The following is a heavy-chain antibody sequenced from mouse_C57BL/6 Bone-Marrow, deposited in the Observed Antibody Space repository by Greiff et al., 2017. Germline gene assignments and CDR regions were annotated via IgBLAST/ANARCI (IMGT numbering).Heavy chain of an antibody. Sequence: QVQLQQPGAELVKPGASVKMSCKASGYTFTSYWITWVKQRPGQGLEWIGDIYPGSGSTNYNEKFKSKATLTVDTSSSTAYMQLSSLTSEGSAVYYCEREGTGWAWFAYWGQGTLVTVSA. CDR1: GYTFTSYW. J-gene: IGHJ3*01. CDR3: EREGTGWAWFAY. V-gene: IGHV1-55*01. D-gene: IGHD4-1*01. CDR2: IYPGSGST.